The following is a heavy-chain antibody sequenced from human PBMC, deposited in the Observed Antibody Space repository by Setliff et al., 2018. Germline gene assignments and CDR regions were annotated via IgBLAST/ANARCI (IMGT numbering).Heavy chain of an antibody. D-gene: IGHD2-2*01. CDR3: AREKGPAAHWNWFDP. CDR2: IIPIFGTA. CDR1: GGTFSSYA. J-gene: IGHJ5*02. Sequence: SVKVSCKASGGTFSSYAISWVRQAPGQGLGWMGRIIPIFGTANYAQKFQGRVTITADKSTSTAHMELSSLRSEDTAVYYCAREKGPAAHWNWFDPWGQGTLVTVSS. V-gene: IGHV1-69*06.